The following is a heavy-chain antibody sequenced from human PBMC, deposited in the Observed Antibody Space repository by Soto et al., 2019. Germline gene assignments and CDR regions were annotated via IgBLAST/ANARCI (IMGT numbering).Heavy chain of an antibody. V-gene: IGHV4-39*01. D-gene: IGHD6-6*01. CDR2: IYYSGST. CDR3: ARPRSYSSSSGEYGMDV. J-gene: IGHJ6*02. CDR1: GGSISSSSYY. Sequence: SETLSLTCTVSGGSISSSSYYWGWIRQPPGKGLEWIGSIYYSGSTYYNPSLKSRVTISVDTSKNQFSLKLSSVTAADTAVYYSARPRSYSSSSGEYGMDVWGQGTTVTVSS.